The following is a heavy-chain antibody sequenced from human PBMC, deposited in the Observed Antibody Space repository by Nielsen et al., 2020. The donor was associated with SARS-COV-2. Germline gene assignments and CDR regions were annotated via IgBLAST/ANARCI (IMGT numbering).Heavy chain of an antibody. D-gene: IGHD5-12*01. J-gene: IGHJ6*02. CDR1: GFTFSTYG. CDR2: ISYDGSNK. CDR3: ARSGVDMGDNYYYYGMDV. V-gene: IGHV3-30*03. Sequence: GESLKISCTASGFTFSTYGMNWVRQAPGKGLEWVAVISYDGSNKYYADSVKGRFTISRDNSKNTLYLQMNSLRAEDTAVYYCARSGVDMGDNYYYYGMDVWGQGTTVTVSS.